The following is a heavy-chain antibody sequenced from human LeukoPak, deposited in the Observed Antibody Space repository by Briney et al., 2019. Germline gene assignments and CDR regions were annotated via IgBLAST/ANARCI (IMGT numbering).Heavy chain of an antibody. CDR3: ARFAAGRSGY. CDR2: INHSGST. CDR1: GGSFSGYY. J-gene: IGHJ4*02. Sequence: SETLSLTCAVYGGSFSGYYWSWIRQPPGKGLEWIGEINHSGSTNYNPSLKSRVTISVDTSKNQFSLKLSSVTAADTAVYYCARFAAGRSGYWGQGTLVTVSS. V-gene: IGHV4-34*01. D-gene: IGHD6-13*01.